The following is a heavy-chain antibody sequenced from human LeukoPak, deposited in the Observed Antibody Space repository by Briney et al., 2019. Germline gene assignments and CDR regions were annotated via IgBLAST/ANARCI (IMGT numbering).Heavy chain of an antibody. J-gene: IGHJ4*02. CDR3: AKGPYDSSGYYYSDY. Sequence: PGGSLRLSCAASGFTFSSYAMHWVRQAPGKGLEWVAVISYDGSNKYYADSVKGRFTISRDNSKNTLYLQMNSLRAEDTAVYYCAKGPYDSSGYYYSDYWGQGTLVTVSS. D-gene: IGHD3-22*01. CDR2: ISYDGSNK. CDR1: GFTFSSYA. V-gene: IGHV3-30*18.